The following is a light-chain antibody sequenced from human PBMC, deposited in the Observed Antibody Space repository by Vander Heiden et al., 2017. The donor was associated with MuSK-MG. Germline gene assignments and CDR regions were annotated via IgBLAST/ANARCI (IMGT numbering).Light chain of an antibody. CDR3: AAWDDSLSGGV. Sequence: QSVLTQPPSASGTPGQRVTSSCSGSSSNIGSNYVYWYQQLPGTAPKLLIYRNNQRPSGVPDRFSGSKSGTSASLAISWLRAEDEADYYCAAWDDSLSGGVFGGGTKLTVL. J-gene: IGLJ2*01. CDR1: SSNIGSNY. CDR2: RNN. V-gene: IGLV1-47*01.